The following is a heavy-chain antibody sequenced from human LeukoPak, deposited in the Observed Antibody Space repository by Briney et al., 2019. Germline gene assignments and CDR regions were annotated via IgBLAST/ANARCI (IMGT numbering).Heavy chain of an antibody. V-gene: IGHV4-4*07. CDR3: ARRDISSGWSFDY. J-gene: IGHJ4*02. Sequence: PSETLSLTCTVPGGSISNYHWSWIRQPAGKGLEWIGQIHTSGSTNYNPPLKSRVTMSIDTTEDQVSLTIRSVTAADTAFYYCARRDISSGWSFDYWGQETLVTVSS. CDR2: IHTSGST. CDR1: GGSISNYH. D-gene: IGHD6-19*01.